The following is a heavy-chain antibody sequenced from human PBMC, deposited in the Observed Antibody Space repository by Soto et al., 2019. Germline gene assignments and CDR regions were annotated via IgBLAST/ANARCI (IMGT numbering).Heavy chain of an antibody. J-gene: IGHJ4*02. CDR2: IYSKAGKM. D-gene: IGHD3-10*01. CDR3: ARDMAFDIDY. CDR1: GYTFNDFG. V-gene: IGHV1-18*01. Sequence: QVHLLQSGAEVQKPGASVKVSCKTSGYTFNDFGITWVRQAPGLGLEWLGWIYSKAGKMNFAPKFQNRVIMTTDTSTSTAFMELTSLTFDDSAIYFCARDMAFDIDYWGQGTLVTVS.